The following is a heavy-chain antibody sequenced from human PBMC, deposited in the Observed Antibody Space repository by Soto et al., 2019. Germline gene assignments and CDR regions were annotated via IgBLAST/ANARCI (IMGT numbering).Heavy chain of an antibody. CDR2: ISGSGGST. CDR3: AKVGIAVAGTVDY. Sequence: GGSLRLSCAASGFTFSTSAMSWVRQTPGKGLEWVSAISGSGGSTYYADSVKGRFTISRDNSKNTLYLQMNSLRAEDAAVYYCAKVGIAVAGTVDYWGQGTLVTVS. D-gene: IGHD6-19*01. J-gene: IGHJ4*02. V-gene: IGHV3-23*01. CDR1: GFTFSTSA.